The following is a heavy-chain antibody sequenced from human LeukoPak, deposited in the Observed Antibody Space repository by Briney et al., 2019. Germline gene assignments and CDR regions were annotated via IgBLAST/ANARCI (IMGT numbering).Heavy chain of an antibody. CDR3: ARMSYYDSSGDNWFDP. CDR1: GYTFTGYY. D-gene: IGHD3-22*01. CDR2: INPNSGNT. Sequence: ASVKVSCKASGYTFTGYYMHWVRQAPGQGLEWTGWINPNSGNTGYAQKFQGRVTMTRDTSISTAYMELSSLRSEDTAVYYCARMSYYDSSGDNWFDPWGQGTLVTVSS. V-gene: IGHV1-2*02. J-gene: IGHJ5*02.